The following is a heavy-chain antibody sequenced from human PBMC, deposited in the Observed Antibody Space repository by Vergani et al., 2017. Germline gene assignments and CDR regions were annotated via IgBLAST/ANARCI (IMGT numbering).Heavy chain of an antibody. CDR3: AGGMIAAAGEKYWXFDL. Sequence: QVQLVESGGGLVKPGGSLRLSCAASGFTFSDYYMSWIRQAPGQGLEWVSYISSSGSTIYYSDSAKGRFTISRDNAKNTLYLQMNSLRAEDTAVYYCAGGMIAAAGEKYWXFDLWGRGTLVTVSS. D-gene: IGHD6-13*01. V-gene: IGHV3-11*01. CDR1: GFTFSDYY. CDR2: ISSSGSTI. J-gene: IGHJ2*01.